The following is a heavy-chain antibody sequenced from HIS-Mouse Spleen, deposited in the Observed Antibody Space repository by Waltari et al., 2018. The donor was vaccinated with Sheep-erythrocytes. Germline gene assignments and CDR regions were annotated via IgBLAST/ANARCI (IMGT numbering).Heavy chain of an antibody. CDR2: IFSNDEK. J-gene: IGHJ4*02. Sequence: QVTLKESGPVLVKPTETLTLTCTVSGFSLSNARMGVSWIRQPPGKALEWLAHIFSNDEKSYSTSLKGSLTIYKETSKSQVGLTMTNMDPVDTATYYCARITSYYDFWSTYNKDYFDYWGQGMLVTVSS. CDR3: ARITSYYDFWSTYNKDYFDY. D-gene: IGHD3-3*01. CDR1: GFSLSNARMG. V-gene: IGHV2-26*01.